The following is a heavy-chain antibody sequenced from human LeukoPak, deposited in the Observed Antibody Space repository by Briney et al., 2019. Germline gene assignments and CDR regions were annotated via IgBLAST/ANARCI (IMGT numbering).Heavy chain of an antibody. V-gene: IGHV3-64*01. Sequence: PGGSLRLSCAASGFTFSSFAMHWVRQAPGKGLEYVSVISINGGATYYANSVKGRFTISRDNSKNTLYLQMGSLRAEDTAIYYCARRHDSSGYYSFDYWGQGTLVTVSS. D-gene: IGHD3-22*01. CDR3: ARRHDSSGYYSFDY. CDR2: ISINGGAT. J-gene: IGHJ4*02. CDR1: GFTFSSFA.